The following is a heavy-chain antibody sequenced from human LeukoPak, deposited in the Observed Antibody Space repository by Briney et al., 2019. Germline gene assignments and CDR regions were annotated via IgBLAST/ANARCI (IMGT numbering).Heavy chain of an antibody. CDR1: GFTFSSYS. Sequence: GSLRLSCAASGFTFSSYSMNWVRQAPGKGLEWVSSITSSSSYMYYEDSVKGRFTISRDNAKNSLYLQMNSLRAEDTAVYYCARGLLGYSNNWHLLGWFDPWGQGTLVTVSS. CDR2: ITSSSSYM. J-gene: IGHJ5*02. D-gene: IGHD6-13*01. CDR3: ARGLLGYSNNWHLLGWFDP. V-gene: IGHV3-21*01.